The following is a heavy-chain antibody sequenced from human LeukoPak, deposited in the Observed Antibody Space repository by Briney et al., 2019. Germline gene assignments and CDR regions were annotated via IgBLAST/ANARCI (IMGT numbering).Heavy chain of an antibody. CDR3: ARGSTYYDSSGQVPFDY. V-gene: IGHV3-48*01. J-gene: IGHJ4*02. CDR1: GFTCSTYS. Sequence: GGSLRLSCAASGFTCSTYSMNWVRQAPGRGLEWVSYISSSSSTIYYADSVKGRFTISRDNAKNSLYLQMNSLRAEGTAVYYCARGSTYYDSSGQVPFDYWGQGTLVTVSS. CDR2: ISSSSSTI. D-gene: IGHD3-22*01.